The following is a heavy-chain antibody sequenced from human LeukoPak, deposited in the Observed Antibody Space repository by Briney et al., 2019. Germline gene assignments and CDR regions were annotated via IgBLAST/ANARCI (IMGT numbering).Heavy chain of an antibody. D-gene: IGHD3-3*01. V-gene: IGHV4-38-2*01. Sequence: SETLSLTCDVSGYSITNGYYWGWGRQPPGKGLQWIGSTHHSGATSYNPSLKPRVTTSVYTSKNQFSLRLSSVTAADTAVYFCAVSFGGYDAGFYWGQGTLVTVSS. CDR2: THHSGAT. J-gene: IGHJ4*02. CDR1: GYSITNGYY. CDR3: AVSFGGYDAGFY.